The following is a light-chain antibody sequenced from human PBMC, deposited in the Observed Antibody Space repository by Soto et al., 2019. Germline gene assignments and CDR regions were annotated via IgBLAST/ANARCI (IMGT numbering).Light chain of an antibody. CDR3: QQYNDWPQT. J-gene: IGKJ1*01. V-gene: IGKV3-15*01. Sequence: EIMMTQSPATLSVSPGERATLPCRASQSVSSDLAWYQQKPGQAPRLLIYGASTRATGIPARFTGSGSGTEFTLTISSLQSEDFAVYYCQQYNDWPQTFGQGTKVEIK. CDR2: GAS. CDR1: QSVSSD.